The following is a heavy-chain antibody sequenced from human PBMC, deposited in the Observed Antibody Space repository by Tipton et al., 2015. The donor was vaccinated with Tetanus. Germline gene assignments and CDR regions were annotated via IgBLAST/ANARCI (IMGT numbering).Heavy chain of an antibody. CDR1: GVSISGGRYY. J-gene: IGHJ4*02. CDR3: ARDRARGARGWNFFDY. D-gene: IGHD1-26*01. V-gene: IGHV4-31*03. CDR2: IYSSGST. Sequence: LRLSCTVSGVSISGGRYYWSWIRQRPGKGLEWIGDIYSSGSTYTDPSLKGRVTISVDTSKNQFSLRLNSVTAADTAVYYCARDRARGARGWNFFDYWGLGTLVTVSS.